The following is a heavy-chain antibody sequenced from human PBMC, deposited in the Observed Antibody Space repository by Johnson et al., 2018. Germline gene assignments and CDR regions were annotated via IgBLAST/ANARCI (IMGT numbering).Heavy chain of an antibody. CDR2: ISDSGAST. V-gene: IGHV3-23*01. D-gene: IGHD2-15*01. J-gene: IGHJ6*03. Sequence: VQPQESGGGWVQPGGSLRLSCAASGITFSKYAMSWVRQAPGKGLEWVSVISDSGASTQYADSVKGRFTISRDNSKNTLYRQMNSLRAEDTAVYYCATRTDCSGRNTCLTLYYDDYMDVGGKGTTVTGSS. CDR3: ATRTDCSGRNTCLTLYYDDYMDV. CDR1: GITFSKYA.